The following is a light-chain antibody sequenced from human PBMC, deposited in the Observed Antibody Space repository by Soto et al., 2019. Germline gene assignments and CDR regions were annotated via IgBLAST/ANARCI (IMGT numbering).Light chain of an antibody. CDR1: QSVGSSY. Sequence: EIVLTQSPVTLSLSPGERATLSCGASQSVGSSYLAWYQQKPGLAPRLLIYDASIRATGIPDRFSGSGSGADFTLTISRLEPEDFALYYCQQYSTSRTFDQGTKVEIK. CDR2: DAS. V-gene: IGKV3D-20*01. CDR3: QQYSTSRT. J-gene: IGKJ1*01.